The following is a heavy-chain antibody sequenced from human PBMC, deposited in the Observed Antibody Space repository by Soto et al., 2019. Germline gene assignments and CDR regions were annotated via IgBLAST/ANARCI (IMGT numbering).Heavy chain of an antibody. CDR3: ARDLWGYCGTDCYPLDV. Sequence: SETLSLTCDVYGGSFSGYIWTWIRQPPGKGLEWIGYMYNTGSTVYNPSFKSRVTISVDTSKNQFSLKLNSVTAADTAVYYCARDLWGYCGTDCYPLDVWGQGTKVTVSS. CDR2: MYNTGST. D-gene: IGHD2-21*02. V-gene: IGHV4-59*01. CDR1: GGSFSGYI. J-gene: IGHJ6*02.